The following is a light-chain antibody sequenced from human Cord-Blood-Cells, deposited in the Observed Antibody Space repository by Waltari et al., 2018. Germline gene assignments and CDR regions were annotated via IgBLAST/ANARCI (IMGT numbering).Light chain of an antibody. CDR2: RNN. V-gene: IGLV1-47*01. CDR1: SSNIGSNY. J-gene: IGLJ3*02. Sequence: QSVLTQPPSASGTPGQRVTISCSGSSSNIGSNYVYWYQQLPGTAPKLLIYRNNQRHSGVPDVFSGSKSGTSASLAISGLRSEVEADYYCAAWDDSLWVFGGGTKLTVL. CDR3: AAWDDSLWV.